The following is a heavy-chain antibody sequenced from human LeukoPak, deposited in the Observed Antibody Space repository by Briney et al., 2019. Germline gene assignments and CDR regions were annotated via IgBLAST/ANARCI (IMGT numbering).Heavy chain of an antibody. CDR3: ATTTVTPNGDAFDI. CDR1: GDSISSSNW. V-gene: IGHV4-4*02. CDR2: IYHGGTT. D-gene: IGHD4-17*01. J-gene: IGHJ3*02. Sequence: SETLSLTCAVFGDSISSSNWWSWVRQPPGKGLEWIGEIYHGGTTNYNPSLKSRVTIPIDKSKNHFSLNLSSVSAADTAVYYCATTTVTPNGDAFDIWGQGTLVTVSS.